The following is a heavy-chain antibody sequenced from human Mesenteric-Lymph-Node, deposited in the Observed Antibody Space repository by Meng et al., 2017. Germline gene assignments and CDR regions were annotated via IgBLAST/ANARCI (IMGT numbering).Heavy chain of an antibody. D-gene: IGHD3-3*01. V-gene: IGHV1-69*06. CDR1: GGTFNNYA. CDR2: IIPRSGAT. J-gene: IGHJ4*02. Sequence: QGQLVQSGSEVKKPGSSVEVSCEASGGTFNNYAITWVRQAPGQGLEWMGGIIPRSGATNYAQKFQGRVTISADKATTTAYMELNSLTSEDTAVYYCATPRMYYDFWIGFPPFDYWGRGTLVTVSS. CDR3: ATPRMYYDFWIGFPPFDY.